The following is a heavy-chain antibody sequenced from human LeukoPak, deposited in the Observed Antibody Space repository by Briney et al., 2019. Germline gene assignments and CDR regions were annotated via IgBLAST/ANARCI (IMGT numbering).Heavy chain of an antibody. Sequence: SETLSPTCAVYGGSFSGYYWSWIRQPPAKGLEWIGEINHSGSTNYNPSLKSRVTISVDTSKSQFSLKLSSVTAADTAVYYCARGRNTRNYYDSSGSFVFDPWGQGTLVTVSS. CDR3: ARGRNTRNYYDSSGSFVFDP. CDR2: INHSGST. CDR1: GGSFSGYY. D-gene: IGHD3-22*01. J-gene: IGHJ5*02. V-gene: IGHV4-34*01.